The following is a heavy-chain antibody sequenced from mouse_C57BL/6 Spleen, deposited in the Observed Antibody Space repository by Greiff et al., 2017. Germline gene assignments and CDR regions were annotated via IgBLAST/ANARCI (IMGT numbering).Heavy chain of an antibody. D-gene: IGHD1-1*01. J-gene: IGHJ2*01. CDR1: GYTFTSYW. V-gene: IGHV1-59*01. CDR3: ARILLLRDFDY. CDR2: IDPSDSYT. Sequence: VQLQQPGAELVRPGPSVKLSCKASGYTFTSYWMHWVKQRPGQGLEWIGVIDPSDSYTNYNQKFKGKATLTVDTSSSTAYMQLSSLTSEDSAVYYCARILLLRDFDYWGQGTTLTVSS.